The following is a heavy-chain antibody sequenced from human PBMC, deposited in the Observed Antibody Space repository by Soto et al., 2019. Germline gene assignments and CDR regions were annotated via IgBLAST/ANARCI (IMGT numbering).Heavy chain of an antibody. CDR1: GTSISSYY. J-gene: IGHJ4*02. D-gene: IGHD2-8*01. Sequence: SETLSLTCTVSGTSISSYYWSWIRQPPGKGLEWIANIHYSGTTNYNPSLASRVTLSVDTSKNQFSLKMTSVTAADRAMYFCARYNSYAIDDWGRGTLVTVYS. V-gene: IGHV4-59*01. CDR3: ARYNSYAIDD. CDR2: IHYSGTT.